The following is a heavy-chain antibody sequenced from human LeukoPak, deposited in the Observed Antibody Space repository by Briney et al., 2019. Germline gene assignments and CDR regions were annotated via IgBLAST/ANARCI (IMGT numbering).Heavy chain of an antibody. D-gene: IGHD2-21*02. CDR1: RDPISSHH. Sequence: SETLFLTCSVHRDPISSHHGSWIRQPPGRGLGRNGHIDYSGSTNYNPSLKSRVTIAVDTAKSQFSQKLSSVAAADTAVCYCGRRMDCGGDCYSFDYWGQGTLVTVSS. CDR3: GRRMDCGGDCYSFDY. J-gene: IGHJ4*02. V-gene: IGHV4-59*08. CDR2: IDYSGST.